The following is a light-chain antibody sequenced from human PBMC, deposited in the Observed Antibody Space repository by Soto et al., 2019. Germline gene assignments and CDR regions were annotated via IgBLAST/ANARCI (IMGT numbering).Light chain of an antibody. V-gene: IGKV1-5*01. CDR2: DAS. Sequence: DIQMTQSPSILSASVGDRAAITWRASESISNWLAWYQQKPGKAPKVLIYDASRLQSGVPERFSGSGSGTEFTLTISSLQADDIATYYCQQYKSYSYTFGQGTNLEI. CDR1: ESISNW. CDR3: QQYKSYSYT. J-gene: IGKJ2*01.